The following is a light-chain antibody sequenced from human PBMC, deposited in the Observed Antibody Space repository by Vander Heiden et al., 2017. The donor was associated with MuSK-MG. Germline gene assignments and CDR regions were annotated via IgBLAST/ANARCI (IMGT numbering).Light chain of an antibody. CDR2: EVS. CDR1: SSDVGGYNY. CDR3: SSYASSNRGV. V-gene: IGLV2-8*01. Sequence: QPALTQRPPASGPPGQSVSISCTGTSSDVGGYNYVSWYQQHPGTAPKLMMYEVSKRPSGVPDRFSGSKSGTTASLTVSGLQADDEADYYCSSYASSNRGVFGGGTKLTVL. J-gene: IGLJ2*01.